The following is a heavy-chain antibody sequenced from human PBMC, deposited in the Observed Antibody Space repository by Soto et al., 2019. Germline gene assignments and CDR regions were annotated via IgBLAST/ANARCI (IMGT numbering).Heavy chain of an antibody. Sequence: GGSLRLSCAASGLAVSSNYMSWVRQAPGKGLEWVSVIYSGGSTCYADSVKGRFTISRDTSKSTLYVQMKSLSAEDTAVYYCARDSGSGYYYWFDPWGQGTLVTV. J-gene: IGHJ5*02. V-gene: IGHV3-53*01. CDR2: IYSGGST. D-gene: IGHD3-22*01. CDR3: ARDSGSGYYYWFDP. CDR1: GLAVSSNY.